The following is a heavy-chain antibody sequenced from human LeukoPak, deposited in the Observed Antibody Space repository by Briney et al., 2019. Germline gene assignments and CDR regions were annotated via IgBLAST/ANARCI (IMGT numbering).Heavy chain of an antibody. J-gene: IGHJ4*02. CDR1: GFTSSNYG. D-gene: IGHD6-19*01. Sequence: GGSLRLSCAASGFTSSNYGMHWVRQAPGRGLEWVAFISYDGSIKSYADSVKGRFAVSRDNSKNTLYLQMNSLRPEDTAFYYCAKSYDNGWYVCDYWGQGTLVTVSS. V-gene: IGHV3-30*18. CDR3: AKSYDNGWYVCDY. CDR2: ISYDGSIK.